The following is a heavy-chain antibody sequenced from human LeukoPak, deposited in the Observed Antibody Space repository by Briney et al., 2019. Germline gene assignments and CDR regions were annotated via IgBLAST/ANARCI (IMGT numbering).Heavy chain of an antibody. J-gene: IGHJ4*02. CDR3: ARFRSGYSYVH. CDR1: GYTFTGYY. V-gene: IGHV1-2*06. Sequence: ASVKVSYKASGYTFTGYYMHWVLQAPGQGLEWMGRINPNSGGTNYAQKLQGRVTMTRDTSISTAYMELSRLRTDDTAVYYCARFRSGYSYVHWGQGTLVTVSS. CDR2: INPNSGGT. D-gene: IGHD5-18*01.